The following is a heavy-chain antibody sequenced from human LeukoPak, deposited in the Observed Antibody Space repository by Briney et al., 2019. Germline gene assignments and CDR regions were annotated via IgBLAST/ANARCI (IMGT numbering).Heavy chain of an antibody. V-gene: IGHV4-34*01. CDR2: INHSGGT. J-gene: IGHJ6*03. Sequence: SETLSLTCAVYGGSSSGYYWSWIRQPPGKGREWIAEINHSGGTNYNASLRSRVTVYVDTSKNQFSLKLSSVTAADTAVYYCARGGGNLLPFFDPKYYYYMDVWGKGTTVTVSS. CDR1: GGSSSGYY. CDR3: ARGGGNLLPFFDPKYYYYMDV. D-gene: IGHD3-9*01.